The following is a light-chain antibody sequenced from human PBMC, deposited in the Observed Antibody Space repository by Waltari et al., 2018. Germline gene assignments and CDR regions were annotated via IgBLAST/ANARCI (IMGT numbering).Light chain of an antibody. V-gene: IGLV2-14*01. CDR2: EVT. Sequence: QSVLTQPASVSGSPGQSVTISCTGPSSDVGGSNYVSWYQQHPGNAPKLMIYEVTHRPSGVSNRFSGSKSGNTASLTISGLQAEDEADYYCSSYTSSTYPVVFGGGTKLTVL. CDR1: SSDVGGSNY. CDR3: SSYTSSTYPVV. J-gene: IGLJ2*01.